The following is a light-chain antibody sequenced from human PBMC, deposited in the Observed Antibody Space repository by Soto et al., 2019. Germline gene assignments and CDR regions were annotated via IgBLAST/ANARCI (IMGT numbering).Light chain of an antibody. CDR3: CSYAGSYSWV. Sequence: QSVLTQPRSVSGSPGQSVTISCTGTSSDVGNYDYVSWYQQHPGMAPQLIIYDIAKRPSGVPDRFSGSKFGNTAPLTISGLQAEDEADYYCCSYAGSYSWVFGGGTKLTVL. CDR1: SSDVGNYDY. CDR2: DIA. J-gene: IGLJ3*02. V-gene: IGLV2-11*01.